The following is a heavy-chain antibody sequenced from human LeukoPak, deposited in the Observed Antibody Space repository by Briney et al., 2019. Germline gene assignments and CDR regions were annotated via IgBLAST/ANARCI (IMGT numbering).Heavy chain of an antibody. D-gene: IGHD2-2*01. CDR3: ARRYCGSTSCQPLDY. V-gene: IGHV3-33*01. CDR2: IWYDGSNK. J-gene: IGHJ4*02. Sequence: GGSLRLSCAASGFTFSSHGMHWVRQAPGKGLEWVAVIWYDGSNKYYADSVRGRFTISRDNSKNTLYLQMNSLGAEDTAVYYCARRYCGSTSCQPLDYWGQGTLVTVSS. CDR1: GFTFSSHG.